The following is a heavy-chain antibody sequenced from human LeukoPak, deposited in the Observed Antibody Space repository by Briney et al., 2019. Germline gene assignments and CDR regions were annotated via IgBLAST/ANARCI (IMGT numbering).Heavy chain of an antibody. D-gene: IGHD3-10*01. J-gene: IGHJ3*01. CDR1: GGSISPHY. V-gene: IGHV4-59*08. Sequence: SETLSLTCSISGGSISPHYWSWIRQPPGGGLEWIGYIYYSGTTNYIPSLKSRVTISVDTSKNQFSLRLSSVTAADTAVYYCARHFYYGSGSYFPDAFDVWGQGTTVIFSS. CDR2: IYYSGTT. CDR3: ARHFYYGSGSYFPDAFDV.